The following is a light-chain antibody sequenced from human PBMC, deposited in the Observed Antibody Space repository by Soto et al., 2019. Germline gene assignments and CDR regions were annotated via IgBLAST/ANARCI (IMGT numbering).Light chain of an antibody. Sequence: DVQMTQSPSTLSASMEDRVTITCRASQSTSSWLAWYQQKTGKAPKLLIYGASNLESGGPSTFSGSGSGTEFTITISILQPDDFATYYSQQYSIYLTFGQGTKVDI. V-gene: IGKV1-5*01. CDR2: GAS. CDR3: QQYSIYLT. CDR1: QSTSSW. J-gene: IGKJ2*01.